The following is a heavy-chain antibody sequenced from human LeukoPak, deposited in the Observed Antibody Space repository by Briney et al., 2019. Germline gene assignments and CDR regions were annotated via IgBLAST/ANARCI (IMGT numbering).Heavy chain of an antibody. J-gene: IGHJ3*02. D-gene: IGHD2-2*01. CDR2: IYTSGST. CDR1: GGSISSYY. V-gene: IGHV4-4*08. CDR3: ARSELKLGYCSSTSCPAVAFDI. Sequence: SETLSLTCTVSGGSISSYYWSWIRQPPGKGLEWIGRIYTSGSTNYNPSLKSRVTISVDTSKNQFSLKLSSVTAADTAVYYCARSELKLGYCSSTSCPAVAFDIWGQGTMVTVSS.